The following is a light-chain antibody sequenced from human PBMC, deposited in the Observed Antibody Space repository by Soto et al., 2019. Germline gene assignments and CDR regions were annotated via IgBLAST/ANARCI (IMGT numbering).Light chain of an antibody. V-gene: IGLV2-23*01. Sequence: QSALTQPASVSGSPGQSITISCTGTSSDVGSYNLVSWYQQHPGKAPKLMIYEGSKRLSGVSNRFSGSKSGNTASLTISGLQAEDEADYYCCSYAGSSTLGVFGGGTKVTVL. J-gene: IGLJ2*01. CDR2: EGS. CDR3: CSYAGSSTLGV. CDR1: SSDVGSYNL.